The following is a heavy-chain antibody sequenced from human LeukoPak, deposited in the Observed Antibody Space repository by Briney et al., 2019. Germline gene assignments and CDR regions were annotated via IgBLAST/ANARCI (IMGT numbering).Heavy chain of an antibody. CDR3: ARVRIGQQLDKYYYYAMDV. CDR2: INPNSGGT. V-gene: IGHV1-2*02. Sequence: ASVKVSCKASGYTFTDYYMDWVREAPGQGLGLMGWINPNSGGTNYAQESEGRVTMTTDTSSSTSYMEVSRLRSDDTAVYYCARVRIGQQLDKYYYYAMDVWGQGTTVTVSS. J-gene: IGHJ6*02. D-gene: IGHD6-13*01. CDR1: GYTFTDYY.